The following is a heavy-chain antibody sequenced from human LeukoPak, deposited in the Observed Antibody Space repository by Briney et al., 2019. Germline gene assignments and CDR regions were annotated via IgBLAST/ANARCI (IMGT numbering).Heavy chain of an antibody. CDR3: ARGYCSSTSCEAFDI. CDR2: IIPIFGTA. CDR1: GGTFSSYA. J-gene: IGHJ3*02. Sequence: SVKVSCKASGGTFSSYAISWVRQAPGQALEWMGGIIPIFGTANYAQKFLGRVTITADKSTSTAYMELSSLRSEDTAVYYCARGYCSSTSCEAFDIWGQGTMVTVSS. V-gene: IGHV1-69*06. D-gene: IGHD2-2*01.